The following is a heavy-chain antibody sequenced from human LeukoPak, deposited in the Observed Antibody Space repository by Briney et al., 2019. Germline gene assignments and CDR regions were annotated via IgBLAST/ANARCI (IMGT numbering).Heavy chain of an antibody. CDR1: GGSISSGSYY. J-gene: IGHJ6*03. CDR2: IYTSGST. Sequence: KSSETLSLTCTVSGGSISSGSYYWGWIRQPPGKGLEWIGRIYTSGSTYYNPSLKSRVTISVDTSKNQFSLKLSSVTAADTALYYCAIDSLYYYYIDVWGKGTTVTVSS. V-gene: IGHV4-61*02. CDR3: AIDSLYYYYIDV.